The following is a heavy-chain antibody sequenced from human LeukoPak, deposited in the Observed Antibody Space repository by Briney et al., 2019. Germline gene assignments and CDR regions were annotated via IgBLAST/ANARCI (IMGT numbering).Heavy chain of an antibody. V-gene: IGHV3-21*01. Sequence: VSSIIIISLYISYSDSVKGRFTISREKAKKSLYLQMNSLRAEDTAVYYCARLITMMYYMDVWGKGTTVTVSS. CDR3: ARLITMMYYMDV. J-gene: IGHJ6*03. CDR2: IIIISLYI. D-gene: IGHD3-22*01.